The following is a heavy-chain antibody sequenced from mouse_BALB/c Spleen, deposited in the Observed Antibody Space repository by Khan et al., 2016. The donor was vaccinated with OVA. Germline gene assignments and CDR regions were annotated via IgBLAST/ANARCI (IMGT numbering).Heavy chain of an antibody. J-gene: IGHJ2*01. CDR1: GYSFTGYY. V-gene: IGHV1S34*01. CDR2: ISCYNGAT. Sequence: LVKTGASVKISCKASGYSFTGYYMHWVKQSHGKSLEWIGYISCYNGATSYNQKFKGKATFTVDTSSSTAYMQFNSLTSEDYAVYYCARELGRGYYFDYWGQGTTLTVSS. CDR3: ARELGRGYYFDY. D-gene: IGHD4-1*01.